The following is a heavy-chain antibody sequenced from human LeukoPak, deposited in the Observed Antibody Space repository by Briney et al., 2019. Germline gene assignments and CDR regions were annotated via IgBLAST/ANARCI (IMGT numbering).Heavy chain of an antibody. CDR3: ARVSVAAAGTYYYYGMDV. J-gene: IGHJ6*02. CDR2: IIPILGIA. D-gene: IGHD6-13*01. V-gene: IGHV1-69*04. Sequence: GASVKVSCKASGGTFSSYAISWVRQAPGQGLEWMGRIIPILGIANYAQKFQGRVTITADKSTSTAYMELSSLRSEDTAVYYCARVSVAAAGTYYYYGMDVWGQGTTVTVSS. CDR1: GGTFSSYA.